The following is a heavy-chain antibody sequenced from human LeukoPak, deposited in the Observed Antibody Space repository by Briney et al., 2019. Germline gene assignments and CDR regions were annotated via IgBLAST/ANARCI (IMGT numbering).Heavy chain of an antibody. D-gene: IGHD3-10*01. J-gene: IGHJ4*02. CDR3: ARAGYYGSDPAY. CDR2: ISSSSSYT. V-gene: IGHV3-11*06. Sequence: PGGSLRLSCAASGFTFSDYYMSWIRQAPGKGLEWVSYISSSSSYTNYADSVKGRFTISRDNAKNSLYLQMNSLRAEDTAVYYCARAGYYGSDPAYWGQGTLVTVSS. CDR1: GFTFSDYY.